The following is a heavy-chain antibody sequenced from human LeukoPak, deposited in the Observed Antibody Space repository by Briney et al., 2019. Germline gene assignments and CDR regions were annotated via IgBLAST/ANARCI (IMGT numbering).Heavy chain of an antibody. V-gene: IGHV3-48*01. CDR3: ARESPWGFDAFDV. D-gene: IGHD7-27*01. CDR1: GLSFINYN. J-gene: IGHJ3*01. Sequence: AGGSLRRSCAASGLSFINYNMNWVRQAPGKGLEWVSYIGSTSSTIHYADSVKGRFTISRDNAKSSLYLQMNSLRAEDTAVYYCARESPWGFDAFDVWGQGTVVTVSS. CDR2: IGSTSSTI.